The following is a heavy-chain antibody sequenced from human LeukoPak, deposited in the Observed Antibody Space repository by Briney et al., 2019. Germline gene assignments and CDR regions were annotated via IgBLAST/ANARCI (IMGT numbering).Heavy chain of an antibody. CDR1: RFTFSAYW. V-gene: IGHV3-7*05. CDR2: IKPDGNKQ. Sequence: PGGSLRLSCAASRFTFSAYWLSWVRQAPGTGLEWVANIKPDGNKQHYEDSVKGRFTISRDNAKKSLYLQMNSLRAEDTAVYYCARGAYCGSNCHYYFDYWGQGTLLTVSS. J-gene: IGHJ4*02. D-gene: IGHD2-21*02. CDR3: ARGAYCGSNCHYYFDY.